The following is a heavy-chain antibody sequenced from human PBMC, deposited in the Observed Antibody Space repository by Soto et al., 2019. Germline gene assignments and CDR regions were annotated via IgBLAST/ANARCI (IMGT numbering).Heavy chain of an antibody. V-gene: IGHV3-21*01. Sequence: GGSLRLSCAASGFTFSSYSMNWVRQAPGKGLEWVSSISSSSSYIYYADSVKGRFTISRDNAKNSLYLQMNSLRAEDTAVYYCARGSDIAAADDYWGQGTLVTVSS. CDR2: ISSSSSYI. J-gene: IGHJ4*02. CDR3: ARGSDIAAADDY. D-gene: IGHD6-13*01. CDR1: GFTFSSYS.